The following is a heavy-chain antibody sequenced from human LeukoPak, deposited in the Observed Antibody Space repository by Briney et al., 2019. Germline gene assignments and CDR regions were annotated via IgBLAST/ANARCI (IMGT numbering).Heavy chain of an antibody. Sequence: GGSLRLSCTASGFAYSGSSMHWVRQAPGKGLEWVSGIQRDGSSPTYAESVKGRFTISRDNAKGSVYLQVNILRAEDTAVYYCSRGHYGPDYWGQGTLVTVSS. V-gene: IGHV3-74*01. D-gene: IGHD3-16*01. CDR3: SRGHYGPDY. CDR2: IQRDGSSP. CDR1: GFAYSGSS. J-gene: IGHJ4*02.